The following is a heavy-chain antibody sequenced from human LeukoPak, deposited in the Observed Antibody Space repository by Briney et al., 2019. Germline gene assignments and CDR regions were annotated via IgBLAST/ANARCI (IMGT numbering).Heavy chain of an antibody. CDR1: GGTFSSYA. CDR2: IIPIFGTA. Sequence: SVKVSCKASGGTFSSYATSWVRQAPGQGLEWMGGIIPIFGTANYAQKFQGRVTITADESTSTAYMELSSLRSEDTAVYYCARVSGSSPVWFDPWGQGTLVTVSS. CDR3: ARVSGSSPVWFDP. J-gene: IGHJ5*02. V-gene: IGHV1-69*13. D-gene: IGHD1-26*01.